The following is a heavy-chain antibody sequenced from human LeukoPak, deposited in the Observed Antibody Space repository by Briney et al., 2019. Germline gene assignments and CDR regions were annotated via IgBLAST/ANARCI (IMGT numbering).Heavy chain of an antibody. Sequence: ASVKVSCKASGYTFTGYYMHWVRQAPGQGLEWMGWINPNSGGTNYAQKFQGRVTMTRDTSISTAYMELSRLRSDDTAVYYCARVPFSGYGDAFDIWGQGTMVTVSS. CDR1: GYTFTGYY. V-gene: IGHV1-2*02. J-gene: IGHJ3*02. CDR3: ARVPFSGYGDAFDI. CDR2: INPNSGGT. D-gene: IGHD5-12*01.